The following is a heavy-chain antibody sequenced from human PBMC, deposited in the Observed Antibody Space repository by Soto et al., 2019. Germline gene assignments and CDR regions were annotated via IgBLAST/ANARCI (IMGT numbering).Heavy chain of an antibody. D-gene: IGHD5-18*01. CDR2: ISYDGSNK. V-gene: IGHV3-30*03. CDR3: ATSAGYSYPPGY. CDR1: GFTFSSYG. Sequence: PGGSLRLSCAASGFTFSSYGMHWDRQAPGKGLEWVAVISYDGSNKYYVDSVKGRFTISRDNSKNTLYLQMNSLRAEDTAVYYCATSAGYSYPPGYWGQGTQVTVTS. J-gene: IGHJ4*02.